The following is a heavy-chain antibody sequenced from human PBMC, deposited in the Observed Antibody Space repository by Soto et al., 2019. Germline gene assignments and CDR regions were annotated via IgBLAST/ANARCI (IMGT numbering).Heavy chain of an antibody. J-gene: IGHJ5*01. CDR3: ARDPSEGRVGNWFES. CDR1: GFAFSRYA. CDR2: ISGGGTSR. Sequence: EVQLLESGGGLVQPGGSLRLSCAASGFAFSRYAMNWVRQAPGKGLEWVSSISGGGTSRYSADSVKGRFTISRDNAKKILYLEMYALRTEDTAVYYCARDPSEGRVGNWFESWGQGTLVTVSS. V-gene: IGHV3-23*01. D-gene: IGHD2-2*01.